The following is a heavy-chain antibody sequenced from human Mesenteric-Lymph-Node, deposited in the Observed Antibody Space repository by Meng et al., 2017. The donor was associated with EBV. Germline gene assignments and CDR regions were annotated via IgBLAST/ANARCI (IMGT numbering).Heavy chain of an antibody. D-gene: IGHD2-8*02. V-gene: IGHV4-4*02. J-gene: IGHJ4*02. Sequence: QVQLQESGPGLVKPSGTLSLTCAVSGDSISSNNWWSWVRQPPGKGLEWIGEVYHSGITDYNPSLESRVTISVDTSKNQFSLKVNSVTAADTAVYYCARDHTDYFDYWGQGTLVTVSS. CDR1: GDSISSNNW. CDR2: VYHSGIT. CDR3: ARDHTDYFDY.